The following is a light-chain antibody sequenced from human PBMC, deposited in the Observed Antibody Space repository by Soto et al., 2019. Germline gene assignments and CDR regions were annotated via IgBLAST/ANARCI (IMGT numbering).Light chain of an antibody. CDR3: GSYAGSNIVI. CDR1: SSDVGGYNY. Sequence: QSALTQPPSASGSPGQSVTISCTGTSSDVGGYNYVSWYQQHPGKAPKLMIYGVSKRPSGVPDRFSGSKYGNTASLTVSGLQAEDEAAYYCGSYAGSNIVIFGGGTKVTVL. CDR2: GVS. J-gene: IGLJ2*01. V-gene: IGLV2-8*01.